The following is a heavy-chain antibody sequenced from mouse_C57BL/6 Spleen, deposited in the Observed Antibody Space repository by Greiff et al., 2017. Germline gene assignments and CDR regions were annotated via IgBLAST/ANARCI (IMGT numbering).Heavy chain of an antibody. D-gene: IGHD1-1*01. CDR3: ARGEKYYGRGAMDY. CDR2: IYPRSGNT. Sequence: VQLQQSGAELARPGASVKLSCTASGYTFTSYGISWVKQRTGQGLEWIGEIYPRSGNTYYNEKFKGKATLTADKSSSTAYMELRSLTSEDSAVYFCARGEKYYGRGAMDYWGQGTSVTVSS. J-gene: IGHJ4*01. CDR1: GYTFTSYG. V-gene: IGHV1-81*01.